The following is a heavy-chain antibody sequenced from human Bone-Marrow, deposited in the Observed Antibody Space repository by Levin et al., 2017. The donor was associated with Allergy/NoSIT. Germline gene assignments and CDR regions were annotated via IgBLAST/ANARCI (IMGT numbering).Heavy chain of an antibody. V-gene: IGHV3-48*03. Sequence: LSLTCAASGFTFSSYEMNWVRQAPGKGLEWVSYISSSGSTIYYADSVKGRFTISRDNAKNSLYLQMNSLRAEDTAVYYCAREGWELLGSGAFDIWGQGTMVTVSS. CDR1: GFTFSSYE. CDR3: AREGWELLGSGAFDI. D-gene: IGHD1-26*01. CDR2: ISSSGSTI. J-gene: IGHJ3*02.